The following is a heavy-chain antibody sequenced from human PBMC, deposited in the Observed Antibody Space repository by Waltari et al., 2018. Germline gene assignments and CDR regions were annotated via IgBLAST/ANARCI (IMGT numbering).Heavy chain of an antibody. J-gene: IGHJ6*02. CDR2: INHSGST. V-gene: IGHV4-34*01. Sequence: QVQLQQWGAGLLKPSETLSPTCAVYGGSFSGYYWSWIRQPPGKGLGWLGEINHSGSTNYNPSLKSRVTISVDTSKNHFSLKLSSVTAADTAVYYCARGPIVAVITLARGASGSYGMDVWGQGTTVTVSS. CDR1: GGSFSGYY. CDR3: ARGPIVAVITLARGASGSYGMDV. D-gene: IGHD3-22*01.